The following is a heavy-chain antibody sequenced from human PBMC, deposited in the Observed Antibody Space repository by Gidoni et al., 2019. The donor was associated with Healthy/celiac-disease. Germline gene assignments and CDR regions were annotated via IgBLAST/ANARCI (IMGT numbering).Heavy chain of an antibody. CDR3: ARMGWGYYGSEENWFDP. D-gene: IGHD3-10*01. J-gene: IGHJ5*02. CDR1: GYTFTSYD. V-gene: IGHV1-8*01. Sequence: QVQLVQSGAEVKKPGASVKVSCKASGYTFTSYDINWVRQATGQGLEWMGWMNPNSGNTGYAQKFQGRVTMTRNTSISTAYMELSSLRSEDTAVYYCARMGWGYYGSEENWFDPWGQGTLVTVSS. CDR2: MNPNSGNT.